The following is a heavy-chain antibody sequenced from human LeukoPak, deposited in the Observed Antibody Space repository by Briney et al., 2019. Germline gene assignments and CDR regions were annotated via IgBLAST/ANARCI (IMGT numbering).Heavy chain of an antibody. J-gene: IGHJ6*02. V-gene: IGHV3-48*03. CDR2: ISSSGSTI. D-gene: IGHD5-18*01. CDR3: ARDQIQLWSRYYYGMDV. Sequence: GGSLRLSCAASGFTFSSYEMNWVRQAPGKGLEGVSYISSSGSTIYYADSAKGRFTISRDNAKNSLYLQMNSLGAEDTAVYYCARDQIQLWSRYYYGMDVWGQGTTVTVSS. CDR1: GFTFSSYE.